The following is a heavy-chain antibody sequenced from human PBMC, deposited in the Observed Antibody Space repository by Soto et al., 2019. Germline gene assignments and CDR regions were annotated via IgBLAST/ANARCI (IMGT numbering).Heavy chain of an antibody. D-gene: IGHD2-8*01. CDR3: AIDTYCNNGVCYKFDY. CDR2: ISSSGGST. J-gene: IGHJ4*02. V-gene: IGHV3-23*01. Sequence: GGPLRLSCAASGFTFSSYAMTWVRQAPGKGLEWVSAISSSGGSTYYADSVKGRFTISRDKSKNTLLLQMNSLRDEDTAVYYCAIDTYCNNGVCYKFDYWGQGTLVTVSS. CDR1: GFTFSSYA.